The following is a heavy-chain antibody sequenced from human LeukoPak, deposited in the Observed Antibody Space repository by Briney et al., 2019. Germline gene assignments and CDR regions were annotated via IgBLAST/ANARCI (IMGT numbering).Heavy chain of an antibody. J-gene: IGHJ4*02. CDR2: INSDGSST. V-gene: IGHV3-74*01. CDR3: ARARSYDYVWGSYPDY. CDR1: GFTFSSYW. D-gene: IGHD3-16*02. Sequence: PGGSLRLSCAASGFTFSSYWMHWVRQAPGKGLVWVSRINSDGSSTSYADSVKGRFTISRDNAKNTLYLQMNSRRAEDTAVYYCARARSYDYVWGSYPDYWGQGTLVTVSS.